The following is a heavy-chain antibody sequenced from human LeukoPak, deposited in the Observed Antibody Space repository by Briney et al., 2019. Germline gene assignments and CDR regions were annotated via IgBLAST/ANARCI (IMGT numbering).Heavy chain of an antibody. D-gene: IGHD3-16*01. CDR3: ARVQGERRDY. CDR2: IGGGSGFV. Sequence: GGSLRLSCAASGFTFRTYTMNWVRQPPGRGLEWVASIGGGSGFVFYADSMKGRFTISRDNAKNSLYLQMNSLRVEDTAMYYCARVQGERRDYWGQGTLVTVSS. CDR1: GFTFRTYT. J-gene: IGHJ4*02. V-gene: IGHV3-21*01.